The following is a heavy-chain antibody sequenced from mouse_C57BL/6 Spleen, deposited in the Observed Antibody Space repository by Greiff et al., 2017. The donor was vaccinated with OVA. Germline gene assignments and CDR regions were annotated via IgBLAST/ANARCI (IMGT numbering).Heavy chain of an antibody. CDR1: GYTFTSYW. V-gene: IGHV1-59*01. CDR3: ARRYITTVVAHWYFDV. D-gene: IGHD1-1*01. Sequence: QVQLQQPGAELVRPGTSVKLSCKASGYTFTSYWMHWVKQRPGQGLEWIGVIDPSDSYTNYNQKFKGKATLTVDTSSRTAYMQLSSLTSEDSAVYYCARRYITTVVAHWYFDVWGTGTTVTVSS. J-gene: IGHJ1*03. CDR2: IDPSDSYT.